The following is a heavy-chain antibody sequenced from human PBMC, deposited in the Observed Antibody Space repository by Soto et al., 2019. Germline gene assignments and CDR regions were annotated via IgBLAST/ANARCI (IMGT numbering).Heavy chain of an antibody. D-gene: IGHD2-2*01. J-gene: IGHJ4*02. CDR1: GLTFSPYA. CDR2: ISYDGNNK. V-gene: IGHV3-30*09. CDR3: ARARLDTPALDY. Sequence: QVQLVESGGGVVQPGRCLRFSCAASGLTFSPYAMHWVRQAPGKGLEWVAVISYDGNNKNYADSVKGRLAISRDNSRNTLYLQMNSLRAEDTAVYYCARARLDTPALDYWGQVTLVTVSS.